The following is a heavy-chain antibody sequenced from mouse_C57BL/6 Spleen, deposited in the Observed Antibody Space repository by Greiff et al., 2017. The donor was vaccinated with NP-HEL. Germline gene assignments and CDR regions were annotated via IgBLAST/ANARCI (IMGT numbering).Heavy chain of an antibody. CDR2: IYPRDGST. CDR3: ARSFSSSWFAY. Sequence: QVHVKQSGPELVKPGASVKLSCKASGYTFTSYDINWVKQRPGQGLEWIGWIYPRDGSTKYNEKFKGKATFTVDTSSSTAYMELHSLTSEDSAVYFCARSFSSSWFAYWGQGTLVTVSA. D-gene: IGHD1-1*01. J-gene: IGHJ3*01. V-gene: IGHV1-85*01. CDR1: GYTFTSYD.